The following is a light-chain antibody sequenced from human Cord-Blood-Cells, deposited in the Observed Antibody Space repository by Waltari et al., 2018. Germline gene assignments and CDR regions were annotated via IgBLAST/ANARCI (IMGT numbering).Light chain of an antibody. CDR2: GKN. CDR3: NSRDSSGNHYV. V-gene: IGLV3-19*01. J-gene: IGLJ1*01. Sequence: SSELTQDPAVSVALGQTVRIPFPGDSLRRYYASWYQQKPGQAPVLVIYGKNNRPSGIPDRFSGSSSGNTASLTITGAQAEDEADYYCNSRDSSGNHYVFGTGTKVTVL. CDR1: SLRRYY.